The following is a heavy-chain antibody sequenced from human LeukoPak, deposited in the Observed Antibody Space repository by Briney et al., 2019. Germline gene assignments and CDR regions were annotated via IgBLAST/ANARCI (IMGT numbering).Heavy chain of an antibody. J-gene: IGHJ4*02. V-gene: IGHV1-69*02. CDR3: ARSPHYDSSGYWAY. CDR2: IIPILGIA. D-gene: IGHD3-22*01. Sequence: SVKVSCKVSGYTLTELSMHWVRQAPGQGLEWMGRIIPILGIANYAQKFQGRVTITADKSTSTAYMELSSLRSEDTAVYYCARSPHYDSSGYWAYWGQGTLVTVSS. CDR1: GYTLTELS.